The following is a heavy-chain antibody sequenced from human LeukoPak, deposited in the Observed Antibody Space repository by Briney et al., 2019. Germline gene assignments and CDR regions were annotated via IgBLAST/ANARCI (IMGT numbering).Heavy chain of an antibody. Sequence: ASVKVTCKASGYTFTGYYMHWVRQAPGQGLEWMGWINPNSGGTNYAQKVQGRVTMTRDTSISTAYMELSRMRSDDTAVYYCARGSGSQPLPSDYWGKGTLVTVSS. CDR2: INPNSGGT. J-gene: IGHJ4*02. CDR1: GYTFTGYY. D-gene: IGHD1-26*01. V-gene: IGHV1-2*02. CDR3: ARGSGSQPLPSDY.